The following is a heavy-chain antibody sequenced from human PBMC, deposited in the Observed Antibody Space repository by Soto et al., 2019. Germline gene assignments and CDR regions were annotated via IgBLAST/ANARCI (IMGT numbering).Heavy chain of an antibody. CDR3: ARESGYCRSTSCYR. D-gene: IGHD2-2*02. CDR2: INSDGSST. CDR1: GFTFSSYW. V-gene: IGHV3-74*01. Sequence: EVQLVESGGGLVQPGGSLRLSCAASGFTFSSYWMHWVRQAPGQGLVWVSRINSDGSSTSYADSVKGRFTISRDNDKKTLYLQMNSLRAEDTAVYYCARESGYCRSTSCYRWGQGTLVTVSS. J-gene: IGHJ4*02.